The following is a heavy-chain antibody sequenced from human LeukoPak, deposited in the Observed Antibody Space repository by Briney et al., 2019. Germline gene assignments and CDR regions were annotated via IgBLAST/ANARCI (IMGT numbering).Heavy chain of an antibody. V-gene: IGHV1-46*01. CDR3: ARGGATMVRGVIRYYMDV. CDR1: GYTFTSYY. J-gene: IGHJ6*03. CDR2: INASDGRT. Sequence: GASVKVSCKASGYTFTSYYMHWVRQAPGQGLEWMGIINASDGRTSYAQKFQGRVTMTRDMSTSTVYMELSSLRSEDTAVYYCARGGATMVRGVIRYYMDVWGKGTTVTVSS. D-gene: IGHD3-10*01.